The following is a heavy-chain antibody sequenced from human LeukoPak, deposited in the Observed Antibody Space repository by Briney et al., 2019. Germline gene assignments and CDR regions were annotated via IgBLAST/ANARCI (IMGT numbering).Heavy chain of an antibody. V-gene: IGHV3-21*01. CDR2: ISTIVGSI. CDR3: ARIVLDTENDY. CDR1: GFTFSSYR. J-gene: IGHJ4*02. D-gene: IGHD2-21*01. Sequence: GGSLRLSCAASGFTFSSYRMIWVRQAPGKGLEWVSSISTIVGSIYYADSVKGRFTISRDNAESSLYLQMDSLRAEDTAVYYCARIVLDTENDYWGQGTLVTVSS.